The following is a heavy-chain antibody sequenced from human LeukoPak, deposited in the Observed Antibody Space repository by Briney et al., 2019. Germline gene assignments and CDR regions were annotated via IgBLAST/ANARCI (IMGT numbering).Heavy chain of an antibody. CDR1: GYSISSGYY. D-gene: IGHD3-16*02. CDR3: ARITSYDYVWGSSRQDWFDP. J-gene: IGHJ5*02. Sequence: PSETLSLTCAVSGYSISSGYYWGWIRQPPGKGLEWIGSIYHSESTYYNPSLKSRVTISVDTSKNQFSLKLSSVTAADTAVYYCARITSYDYVWGSSRQDWFDPWGQGTLVTVSS. CDR2: IYHSEST. V-gene: IGHV4-38-2*01.